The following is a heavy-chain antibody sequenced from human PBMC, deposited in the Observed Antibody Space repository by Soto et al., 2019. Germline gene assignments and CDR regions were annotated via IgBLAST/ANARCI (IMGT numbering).Heavy chain of an antibody. CDR2: FSAYNGKT. D-gene: IGHD4-17*01. V-gene: IGHV1-18*01. J-gene: IGHJ4*02. Sequence: ASLRSSGRLPGNPFTSPCISWVRQAPEKGLEGMRWFSAYNGKTNYQQKLQGRVTMTTDPSTSTAYRELRSLRSDDTAVIYCAIEGRGASGFDQWGQGTLVSVS. CDR3: AIEGRGASGFDQ. CDR1: GNPFTSPC.